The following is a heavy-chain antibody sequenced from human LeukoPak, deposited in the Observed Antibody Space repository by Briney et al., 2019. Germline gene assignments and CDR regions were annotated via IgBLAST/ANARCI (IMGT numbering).Heavy chain of an antibody. CDR1: GGSISGSRRY. CDR3: TRQLGWASDTGDS. J-gene: IGHJ5*01. D-gene: IGHD6-19*01. Sequence: PSETLSLTCNVSGGSISGSRRYWGWVRQPPGGGLEWIGSIRYFGATYYNPSFQSRLTIFVATSQNQSSLSLKSVTAADTPFYSCTRQLGWASDTGDSWGQGTLVTVSS. V-gene: IGHV4-39*01. CDR2: IRYFGAT.